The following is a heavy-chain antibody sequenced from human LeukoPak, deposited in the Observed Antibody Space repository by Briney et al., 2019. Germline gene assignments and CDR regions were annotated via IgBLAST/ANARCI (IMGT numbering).Heavy chain of an antibody. CDR3: AKDNDFWSGYYDY. J-gene: IGHJ4*02. D-gene: IGHD3-3*01. CDR1: GFTFSSYG. CDR2: ISGNSGTT. V-gene: IGHV3-23*01. Sequence: GGTLRLSCAASGFTFSSYGMSWVRQAPGKGLEWVSGISGNSGTTYYADSVKGRFTISRDNSKNTVDLQMNSLRAEDTAVYYCAKDNDFWSGYYDYWGQGTLVTVSS.